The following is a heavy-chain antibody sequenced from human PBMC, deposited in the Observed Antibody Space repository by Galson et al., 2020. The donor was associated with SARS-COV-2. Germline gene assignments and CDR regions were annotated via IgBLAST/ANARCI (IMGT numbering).Heavy chain of an antibody. Sequence: ETSETLSLTCTVSRGPISGYYWSWIRQTPGKKLEWLGRIYSTGTTDYNPSLKSRVTISVDTSKNQFSLTLISVTAADTAVYYCVKLAEGRRSSEDYWGQGTLVTVSS. CDR2: IYSTGTT. J-gene: IGHJ4*02. CDR3: VKLAEGRRSSEDY. V-gene: IGHV4-59*08. CDR1: RGPISGYY.